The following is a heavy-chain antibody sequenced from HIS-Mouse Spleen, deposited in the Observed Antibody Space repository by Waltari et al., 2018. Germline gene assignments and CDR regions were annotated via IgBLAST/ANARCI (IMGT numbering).Heavy chain of an antibody. Sequence: QLQLQESGPGLVKPSETLSLTCTVSGGSISSSSYYWGWIRQPPGKGLEWIGSTHYSGRTYYNPSSKSRVTISVDTSKNQFSLKLSSVTAADTAVYYCAREIPYSSSWYDWYFDLWGRGTLVTVSS. CDR1: GGSISSSSYY. V-gene: IGHV4-39*07. CDR2: THYSGRT. J-gene: IGHJ2*01. D-gene: IGHD6-13*01. CDR3: AREIPYSSSWYDWYFDL.